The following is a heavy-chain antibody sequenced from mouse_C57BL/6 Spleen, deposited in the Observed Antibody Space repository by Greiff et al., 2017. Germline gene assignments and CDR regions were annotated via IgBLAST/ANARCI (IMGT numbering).Heavy chain of an antibody. CDR1: GYSITSGYY. D-gene: IGHD1-1*01. CDR2: ISYDGSN. CDR3: AREGPYCVFDD. J-gene: IGHJ2*01. V-gene: IGHV3-6*01. Sequence: EVQLQQSGPGLVKPSQSLSLTCSVTGYSITSGYYWNWIRQFPGNKLEWMGYISYDGSNNYHPFLKNRIFITRDTSKNQFFLKLNSVTTEDTATYCGAREGPYCVFDDWGKGTTLTVSS.